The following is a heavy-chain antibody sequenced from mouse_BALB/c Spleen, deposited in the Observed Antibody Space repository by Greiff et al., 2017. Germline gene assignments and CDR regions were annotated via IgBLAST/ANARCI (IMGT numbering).Heavy chain of an antibody. Sequence: EVKLVESGAELVRPGALVKLSCKASGFNIKDYYMHWVKQRPEQGLEWIGWIDPENGNTIYDPKFQGKASITADTSSNTAYLQLSSLTSEDTAVYYCARHELGLPYWGQGTLVTVSA. CDR1: GFNIKDYY. D-gene: IGHD3-1*01. CDR2: IDPENGNT. V-gene: IGHV14-1*02. CDR3: ARHELGLPY. J-gene: IGHJ3*01.